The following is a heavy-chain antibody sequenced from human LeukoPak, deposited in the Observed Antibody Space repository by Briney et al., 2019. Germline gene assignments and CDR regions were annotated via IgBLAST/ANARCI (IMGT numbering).Heavy chain of an antibody. CDR3: ARDISDLHGGPIFDY. Sequence: GGSLRLSCAASGFTFDDYAMHWVRQAPGKGLEWVSGISWNSGSIGYADSVKGRFTISRDNAKNSLYLQMNSLRAEDTALYYCARDISDLHGGPIFDYWGQGTLVTVSS. V-gene: IGHV3-9*01. D-gene: IGHD3-16*01. J-gene: IGHJ4*02. CDR1: GFTFDDYA. CDR2: ISWNSGSI.